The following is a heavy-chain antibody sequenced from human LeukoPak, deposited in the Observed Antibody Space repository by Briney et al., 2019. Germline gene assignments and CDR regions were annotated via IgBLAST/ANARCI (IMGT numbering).Heavy chain of an antibody. D-gene: IGHD2-15*01. Sequence: GGSLRLSCAASGFTFSDYYMSWIRQAPGKGLEWVSYISSSGSTIYYADSVKGRFTISRDNSKNTLYLQMNSLRAEDTAVYYCAKDWYCSGGSCYSTQEYFQHWGQGTLVTVSS. CDR3: AKDWYCSGGSCYSTQEYFQH. J-gene: IGHJ1*01. CDR1: GFTFSDYY. V-gene: IGHV3-11*04. CDR2: ISSSGSTI.